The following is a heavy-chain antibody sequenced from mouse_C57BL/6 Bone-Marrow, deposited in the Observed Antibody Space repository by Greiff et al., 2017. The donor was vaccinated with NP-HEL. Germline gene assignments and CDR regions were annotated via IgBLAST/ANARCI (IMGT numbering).Heavy chain of an antibody. CDR3: ARERDYYRGDY. D-gene: IGHD2-14*01. J-gene: IGHJ4*01. V-gene: IGHV1-64*01. Sequence: QVQLKQPGAELVKPGASVKLSCKASGYTFTSYWMHWVKQRPGQGLEWIGMIHPNSGSTNYNEKFKSKATLTVDKSSSTAYMQLSSLTSEDSAVYYCARERDYYRGDYWGQGTSVTVSS. CDR1: GYTFTSYW. CDR2: IHPNSGST.